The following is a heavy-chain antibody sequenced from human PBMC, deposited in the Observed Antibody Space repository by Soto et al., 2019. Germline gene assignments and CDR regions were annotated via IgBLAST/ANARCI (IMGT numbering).Heavy chain of an antibody. D-gene: IGHD2-8*02. CDR2: IYPGDSDT. CDR3: ARTTSCTDTRCSTFDY. J-gene: IGHJ4*02. V-gene: IGHV5-51*01. Sequence: GESLKISCKGSGYSFTTYWIGWVRQMPGKGLEWMGIIYPGDSDTRYSPSFQGQVTISADKSITTAYPQWSSLEASDTAIYYCARTTSCTDTRCSTFDYWGQGTLVTLSS. CDR1: GYSFTTYW.